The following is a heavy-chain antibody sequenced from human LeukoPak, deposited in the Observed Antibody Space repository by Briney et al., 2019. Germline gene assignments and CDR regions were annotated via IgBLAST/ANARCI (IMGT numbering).Heavy chain of an antibody. V-gene: IGHV3-30-3*01. J-gene: IGHJ4*02. CDR1: GFTFSSYA. CDR3: ARDYYDSSGYSYYFDY. D-gene: IGHD3-22*01. Sequence: GGSLRLSCAASGFTFSSYAMHWVRQAPGKGLEWVAVISYDGSNKYYADSVKGRLTISRDNSKNTLYLQMNSLRAEDTAVYYCARDYYDSSGYSYYFDYWGQGTLVTVSS. CDR2: ISYDGSNK.